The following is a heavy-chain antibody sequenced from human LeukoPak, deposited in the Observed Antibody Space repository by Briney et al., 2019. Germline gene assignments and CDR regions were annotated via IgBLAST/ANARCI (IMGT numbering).Heavy chain of an antibody. Sequence: GGSLRLSCAASGFTFSSYAMHWVRQAPGKGLEWVAVISYDGSNKYYADSVKGRFTISRDNSKNTLYLRMNSLRAEDTAVYYCARDQGGSGWSNSDYWGQGTLVTVSS. CDR3: ARDQGGSGWSNSDY. CDR2: ISYDGSNK. J-gene: IGHJ4*02. CDR1: GFTFSSYA. V-gene: IGHV3-30-3*01. D-gene: IGHD6-19*01.